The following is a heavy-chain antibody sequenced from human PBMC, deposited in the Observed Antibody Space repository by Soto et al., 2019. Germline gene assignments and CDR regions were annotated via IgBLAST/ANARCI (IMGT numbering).Heavy chain of an antibody. Sequence: GGSLRLSCAASGFTFDDYAMHWVRQAPGKGLEWVSGISWNSGSIGYADSVKGRFTISRDNAKNSLYLQMNSLRAEDTALYYCAKGGTMVRGVIRPTHYYYYGMDVWGQGTTVTVSS. CDR3: AKGGTMVRGVIRPTHYYYYGMDV. V-gene: IGHV3-9*01. D-gene: IGHD3-10*01. J-gene: IGHJ6*02. CDR1: GFTFDDYA. CDR2: ISWNSGSI.